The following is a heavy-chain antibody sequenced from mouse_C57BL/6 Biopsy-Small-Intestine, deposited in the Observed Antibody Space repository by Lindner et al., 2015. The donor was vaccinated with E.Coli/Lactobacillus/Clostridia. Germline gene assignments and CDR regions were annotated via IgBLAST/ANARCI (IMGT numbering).Heavy chain of an antibody. CDR3: VRHDGNSATDY. J-gene: IGHJ4*01. Sequence: VQLQESGGGLVQPKGSLKLSCAASEFSFDTYAMNWVRQAPGKGLEWVARIRSKSNNYATYYADSVKDRFTISRDDSQSMLYLQMNNLKTEDTAMYYCVRHDGNSATDYWGQGTSVTVSS. V-gene: IGHV10-1*01. D-gene: IGHD2-1*01. CDR1: EFSFDTYA. CDR2: IRSKSNNYAT.